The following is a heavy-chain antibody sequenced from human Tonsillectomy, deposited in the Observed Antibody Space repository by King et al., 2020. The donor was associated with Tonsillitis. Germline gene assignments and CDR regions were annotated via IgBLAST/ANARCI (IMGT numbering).Heavy chain of an antibody. CDR2: IKTDGSST. Sequence: VQLVESGGGLVQPGGSLRLSCAASGFTFSSYWMHWVRQAPGKGLVWVSRIKTDGSSTSYAGSVKGRFTISRDNAKNTLYLQMNSLRAEDTAVYYCASGYCSSTNCYTEGDYWGQGTLVTVSS. D-gene: IGHD2-2*02. J-gene: IGHJ4*02. CDR1: GFTFSSYW. CDR3: ASGYCSSTNCYTEGDY. V-gene: IGHV3-74*01.